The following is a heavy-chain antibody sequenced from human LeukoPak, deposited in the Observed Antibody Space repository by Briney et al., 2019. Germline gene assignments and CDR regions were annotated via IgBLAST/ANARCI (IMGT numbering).Heavy chain of an antibody. CDR1: GFTFSSYS. D-gene: IGHD1-14*01. CDR3: ARGQAEFDY. V-gene: IGHV3-48*01. J-gene: IGHJ4*02. CDR2: ISSSSSTI. Sequence: GGSLRLPCAASGFTFSSYSMNWVRQAPGKGLEWVSYISSSSSTIYYADSVKGRFTISRDNAKNSLYLQMNSLKAEDTAVYYCARGQAEFDYWGQGTLVTVSS.